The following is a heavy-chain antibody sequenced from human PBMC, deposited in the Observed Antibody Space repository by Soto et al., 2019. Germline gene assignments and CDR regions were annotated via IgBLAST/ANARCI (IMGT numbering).Heavy chain of an antibody. CDR3: AREAPGYCSSTSCYTGDYYYGMDV. D-gene: IGHD2-2*02. CDR2: INHSGST. CDR1: GGSFSGYY. J-gene: IGHJ6*02. V-gene: IGHV4-34*01. Sequence: SSETLSLTCAVYGGSFSGYYWSWIRQPPGKGLEWIGEINHSGSTNYNPSLKSRVTISVDTSKNQFSLKLSSVTAADTAVYYCAREAPGYCSSTSCYTGDYYYGMDVWGQGTTVTVSS.